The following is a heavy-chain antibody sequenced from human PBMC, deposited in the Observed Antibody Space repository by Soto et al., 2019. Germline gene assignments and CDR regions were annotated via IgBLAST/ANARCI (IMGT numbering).Heavy chain of an antibody. CDR1: GFTFSSYG. J-gene: IGHJ4*02. V-gene: IGHV3-30*03. Sequence: PGGSLRLSCAASGFTFSSYGMHWVRQAPGKGLERVAVISYDGSNKYYADSVKGRFTISRDNSKNTLYLQMNSLRAEDTAVYYCATYIDARAAAGRIPLDYWGQGTLVTVSS. CDR3: ATYIDARAAAGRIPLDY. D-gene: IGHD6-13*01. CDR2: ISYDGSNK.